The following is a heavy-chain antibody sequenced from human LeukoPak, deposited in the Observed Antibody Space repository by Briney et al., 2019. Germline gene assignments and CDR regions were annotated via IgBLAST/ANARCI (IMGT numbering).Heavy chain of an antibody. V-gene: IGHV3-21*01. D-gene: IGHD4-17*01. CDR3: ARDHGDYTSYFDY. J-gene: IGHJ4*02. Sequence: GGSLRLSCAASGFIFSSYTMNCVRQAPGKGLEWVSCISGSSSYIYYADSVKGRFTISRGNAKNSLYLQMNSLRAEDTAVYYCARDHGDYTSYFDYWGQGTLVTVSS. CDR2: ISGSSSYI. CDR1: GFIFSSYT.